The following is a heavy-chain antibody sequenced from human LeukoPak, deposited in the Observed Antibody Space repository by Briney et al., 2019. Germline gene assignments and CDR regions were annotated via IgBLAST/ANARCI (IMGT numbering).Heavy chain of an antibody. CDR1: GGTFSSYG. J-gene: IGHJ4*02. D-gene: IGHD6-19*01. CDR2: IIPIFGTA. V-gene: IGHV1-69*13. CDR3: ARGSSGWAQLGY. Sequence: SVKVSCKASGGTFSSYGISWVRQAPGQGLEWMGGIIPIFGTANYAQKFQGRVTITADESTSTAYMELSSLRSEDTAVYYCARGSSGWAQLGYWGQGTLVTVSS.